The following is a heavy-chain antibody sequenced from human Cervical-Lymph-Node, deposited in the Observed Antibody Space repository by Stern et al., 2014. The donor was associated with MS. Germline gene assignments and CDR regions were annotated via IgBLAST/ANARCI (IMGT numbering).Heavy chain of an antibody. J-gene: IGHJ5*02. CDR1: GGTFSSSYP. Sequence: VQLVESGAEVKKPGSSVNVSCKASGGTFSSSYPITWMRQAPGQGLEWMGRIIPILGLPNYAQKFQGRVTITADSSTSTTYMELSSLRSEDTAVYYCARGVVSYRADATIHNLFDPWGQGTLVTVSS. CDR2: IIPILGLP. V-gene: IGHV1-69*09. D-gene: IGHD3-16*02. CDR3: ARGVVSYRADATIHNLFDP.